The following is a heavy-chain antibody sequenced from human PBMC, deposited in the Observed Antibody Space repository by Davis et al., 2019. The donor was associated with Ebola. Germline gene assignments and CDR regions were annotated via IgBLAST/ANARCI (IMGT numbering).Heavy chain of an antibody. V-gene: IGHV4-39*01. CDR3: ARRSRAAGLYFDY. J-gene: IGHJ4*02. CDR2: IYYSGST. Sequence: MPSETLSLTCTVSGGSISSSSYYWGWIRQPPGKGLEWIGSIYYSGSTYYNPSLKSRVTISVATFKNQFSLKLSSVTAADTAVYYCARRSRAAGLYFDYWGQGTLVTVSS. D-gene: IGHD6-13*01. CDR1: GGSISSSSYY.